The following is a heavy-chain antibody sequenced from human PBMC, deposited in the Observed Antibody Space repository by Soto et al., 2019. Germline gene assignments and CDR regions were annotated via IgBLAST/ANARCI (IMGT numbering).Heavy chain of an antibody. CDR2: IYHAGST. Sequence: TLSLTCTVSGGSISPYYWSWIRQAPGKGLEWIGYIYHAGSTSYNPSLKGRITISVDTSKSQFSLRLSSVTAADTAVYYCARAGHDYVWGSYRPTVFDYWGQGTLVTVSS. CDR3: ARAGHDYVWGSYRPTVFDY. J-gene: IGHJ4*02. D-gene: IGHD3-16*02. V-gene: IGHV4-59*12. CDR1: GGSISPYY.